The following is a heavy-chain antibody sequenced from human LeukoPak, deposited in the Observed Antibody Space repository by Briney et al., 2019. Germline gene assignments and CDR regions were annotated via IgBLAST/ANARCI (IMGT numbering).Heavy chain of an antibody. CDR2: ISAYNGDT. V-gene: IGHV1-18*01. CDR1: HYTFTTYG. CDR3: TRGYCSGGSCYSPRDNWFDP. D-gene: IGHD2-15*01. J-gene: IGHJ5*02. Sequence: ASVKVSCKASHYTFTTYGFNWVRQAPGQGLEWMGWISAYNGDTNYAQNLQGRVTMTTDTSTTTAYMELRSLRSVDTAVYYCTRGYCSGGSCYSPRDNWFDPWGQGTLVTVSS.